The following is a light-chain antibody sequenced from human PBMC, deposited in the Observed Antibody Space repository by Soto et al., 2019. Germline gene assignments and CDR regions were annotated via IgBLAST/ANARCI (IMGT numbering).Light chain of an antibody. V-gene: IGKV1-39*01. Sequence: DIQMTQSPSSLSASVGDRVTITCRASQSISSYLNWYQQKPGKAPKLLIYAASSLQSGVPSRFSGSGSGTDFTLTISRLQTEDFATYYCKQSYRTPFTFGPGTKVDIK. CDR1: QSISSY. J-gene: IGKJ3*01. CDR3: KQSYRTPFT. CDR2: AAS.